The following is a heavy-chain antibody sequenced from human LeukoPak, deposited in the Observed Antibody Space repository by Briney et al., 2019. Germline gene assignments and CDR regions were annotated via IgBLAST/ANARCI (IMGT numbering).Heavy chain of an antibody. CDR2: IIPIFGTA. D-gene: IGHD5-18*01. J-gene: IGHJ4*02. CDR1: GGTFSSYA. CDR3: ATRGYSYGPGIDY. Sequence: SVKVSCKASGGTFSSYAISWVRQAPGQGLEWMGGIIPIFGTANYAQKFQGRVTNTADESTSTAYMELSSLRSGDTAVYYCATRGYSYGPGIDYWGQGTLVTVSS. V-gene: IGHV1-69*13.